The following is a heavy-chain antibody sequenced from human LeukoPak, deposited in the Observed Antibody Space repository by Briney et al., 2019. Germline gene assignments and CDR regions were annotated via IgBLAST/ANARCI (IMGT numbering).Heavy chain of an antibody. CDR2: ISKRDGST. Sequence: GSLRLSCAASGFTFSSYAMTWVRQAPGKGLAWVSSISKRDGSTYYADSVKGRFTISRDNSKNTVYLHMDSLRVEDTAIYYCARGALIPDFRGQGTLVTVSS. J-gene: IGHJ4*02. D-gene: IGHD2-21*01. CDR1: GFTFSSYA. V-gene: IGHV3-23*01. CDR3: ARGALIPDF.